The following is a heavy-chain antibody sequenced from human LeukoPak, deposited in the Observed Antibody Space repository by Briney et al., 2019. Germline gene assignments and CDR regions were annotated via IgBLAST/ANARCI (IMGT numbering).Heavy chain of an antibody. CDR2: IYYSGST. V-gene: IGHV4-39*07. CDR1: GGSISSSSYY. D-gene: IGHD2-15*01. Sequence: SETLSLTCTVSGGSISSSSYYWGWIRQPPGKGLECIGSIYYSGSTYYNPSLKSRVTISVDTSKNQFSLKLSSVTAADTAVYYCARGAVVADSNWFDPWGQGTLVTVSS. CDR3: ARGAVVADSNWFDP. J-gene: IGHJ5*02.